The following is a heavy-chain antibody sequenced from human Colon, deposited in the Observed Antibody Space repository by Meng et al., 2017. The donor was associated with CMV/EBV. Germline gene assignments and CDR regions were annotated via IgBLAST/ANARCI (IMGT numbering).Heavy chain of an antibody. Sequence: GESLKISCAASGFTFSSYAMHWVRQAPGKGLEWVAVISYDGSNKYYADSVKGRFTISGDNSKNTLYLQMNSLRAEDTAVYYCARDRRGGGSSSLYYGMDVWGQGTTVTVSS. CDR3: ARDRRGGGSSSLYYGMDV. V-gene: IGHV3-30*04. D-gene: IGHD6-6*01. J-gene: IGHJ6*02. CDR2: ISYDGSNK. CDR1: GFTFSSYA.